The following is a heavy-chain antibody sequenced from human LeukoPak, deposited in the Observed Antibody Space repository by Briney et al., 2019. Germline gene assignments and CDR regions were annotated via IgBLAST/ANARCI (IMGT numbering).Heavy chain of an antibody. V-gene: IGHV3-43D*04. Sequence: GGSLRLSCAASGFTFDDYAMHWVRQAPGKGLEWVSLISWDGGSTYYADSVEGRFTISRDNAKNSLYLQMNSLRAEDTAVYYCARDYQWVIDHWGQGTLVTVSS. J-gene: IGHJ4*02. D-gene: IGHD1-26*01. CDR1: GFTFDDYA. CDR3: ARDYQWVIDH. CDR2: ISWDGGST.